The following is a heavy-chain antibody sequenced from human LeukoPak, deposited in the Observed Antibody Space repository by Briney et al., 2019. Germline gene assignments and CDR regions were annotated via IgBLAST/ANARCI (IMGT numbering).Heavy chain of an antibody. V-gene: IGHV3-30*04. Sequence: GGSLRLSCAASGFTFSSYAMSWVRQAPGKGLEWVTIISYDGSNKYYADSVKGRFTISRDNSKNTLYLQMNSLRADDTAVYYCAKATSGTDDIFDIWGQGTVVTVSS. CDR3: AKATSGTDDIFDI. D-gene: IGHD3-10*01. J-gene: IGHJ3*02. CDR2: ISYDGSNK. CDR1: GFTFSSYA.